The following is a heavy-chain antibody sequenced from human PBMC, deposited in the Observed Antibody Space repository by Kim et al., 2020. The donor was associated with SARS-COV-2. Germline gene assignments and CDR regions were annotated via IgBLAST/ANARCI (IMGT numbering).Heavy chain of an antibody. V-gene: IGHV3-9*01. CDR1: GFGFVDHA. CDR3: TKDQAGYCSSAGCSTGLDY. D-gene: IGHD2-2*01. J-gene: IGHJ4*02. Sequence: GGSLRLSCAASGFGFVDHAMHWVRQAPGKGLEWVSGISWNSGSVGYAESVRGRFTISRDNAKNSLYLHMNSLRAEDTALYYCTKDQAGYCSSAGCSTGLDYWGQGTLVTVSS. CDR2: ISWNSGSV.